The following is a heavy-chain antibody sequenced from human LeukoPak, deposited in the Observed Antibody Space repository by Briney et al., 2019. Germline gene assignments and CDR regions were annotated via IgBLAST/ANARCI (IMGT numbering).Heavy chain of an antibody. CDR2: IYYSGST. J-gene: IGHJ4*02. D-gene: IGHD5-18*01. CDR1: GDSISSYY. V-gene: IGHV4-59*01. CDR3: ARDGGRFSFGFGY. Sequence: SETLSLTCTVSGDSISSYYWSWIRQPPGKGLEWIGYIYYSGSTNYNPSLKSRVTISVDTSKNQFTLKLSSVTPADTAVYYCARDGGRFSFGFGYWGQGTLVTVSS.